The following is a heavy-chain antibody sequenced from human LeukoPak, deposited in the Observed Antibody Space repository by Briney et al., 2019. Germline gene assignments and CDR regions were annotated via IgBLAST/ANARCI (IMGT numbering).Heavy chain of an antibody. CDR3: AREGRDTAGSRLAEDV. J-gene: IGHJ6*04. D-gene: IGHD5-18*01. CDR2: IWYDGSNK. Sequence: PGRSLRLSCAASGFTLSSYGMHWVRQAPGKGLEWVAVIWYDGSNKYYADSVKGRFTISRDNSKNTLYLQMNSLRVEDTAVYYCAREGRDTAGSRLAEDVWGKGTTVTVSS. CDR1: GFTLSSYG. V-gene: IGHV3-33*01.